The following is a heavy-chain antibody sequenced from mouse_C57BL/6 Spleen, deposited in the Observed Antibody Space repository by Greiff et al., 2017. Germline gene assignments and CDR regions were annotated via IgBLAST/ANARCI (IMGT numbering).Heavy chain of an antibody. CDR2: IRSKSNNYST. CDR3: GRHARNCVYLDY. D-gene: IGHD4-1*01. Sequence: EVQLVESGGGLVQPKGSLKLSCAASGFSFNTYAMNWVRQAPGKGLEWVGRIRSKSNNYSTYYADSVKDRFTISRDDSDIMLYLQMNTLKTEDTAMDYCGRHARNCVYLDYWGKGTTLTVSS. V-gene: IGHV10-1*01. J-gene: IGHJ2*01. CDR1: GFSFNTYA.